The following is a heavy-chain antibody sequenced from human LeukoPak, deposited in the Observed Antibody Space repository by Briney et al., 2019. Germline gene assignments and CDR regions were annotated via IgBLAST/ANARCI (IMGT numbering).Heavy chain of an antibody. V-gene: IGHV1-69*01. Sequence: SVKVSCKASGGTFSSYAISWVRQAPGQGLEWMGGIIPIFGTANYAQKFQGRVTITADESTSTAYMELSSLRSEDTAVYYCATDYCSSTSCYTGFDYWGQGTLVTVSS. J-gene: IGHJ4*02. CDR1: GGTFSSYA. D-gene: IGHD2-2*02. CDR3: ATDYCSSTSCYTGFDY. CDR2: IIPIFGTA.